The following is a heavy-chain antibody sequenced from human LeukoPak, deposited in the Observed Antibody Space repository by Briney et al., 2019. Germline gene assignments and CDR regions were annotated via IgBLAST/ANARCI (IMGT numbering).Heavy chain of an antibody. V-gene: IGHV3-48*03. CDR1: GFTFRSYE. Sequence: PGGSLRLSCGASGFTFRSYEMNWVRQAPGKGLEWVSYISSSGSAIDYADSVKGRFTISRDNAQNSLYLQMNSLKAEDTGVYYCARLGSSWNNFDYWGQGTLVTVSS. D-gene: IGHD6-13*01. J-gene: IGHJ4*02. CDR3: ARLGSSWNNFDY. CDR2: ISSSGSAI.